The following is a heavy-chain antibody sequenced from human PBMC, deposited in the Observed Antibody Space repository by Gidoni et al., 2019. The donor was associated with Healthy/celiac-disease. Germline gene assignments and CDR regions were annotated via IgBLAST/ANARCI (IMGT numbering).Heavy chain of an antibody. V-gene: IGHV1-46*01. CDR3: ARGRNYGDYRYLFDY. D-gene: IGHD4-17*01. Sequence: QVQLVQSGAEVKKPGASVKVSCKASGYTFTSYYMHWVRQAPGQGLEWMGIINPSGGSTSYAQKFQGIVTMTRDTSTSTVYMELSSLRSEDTAVYYCARGRNYGDYRYLFDYWGQGTLVTVSS. CDR1: GYTFTSYY. J-gene: IGHJ4*02. CDR2: INPSGGST.